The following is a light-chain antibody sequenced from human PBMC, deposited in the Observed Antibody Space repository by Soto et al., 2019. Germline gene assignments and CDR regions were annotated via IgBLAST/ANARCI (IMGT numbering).Light chain of an antibody. J-gene: IGLJ1*01. CDR3: QVWDSSTAEGV. Sequence: SYELTQPLSVSVALGQTARITCGGNNIGSKNVHWYQQKPGQAPVLVIYRDSNRPSGIPERFSGSNSGNTATLTISRAQAGDEADYYCQVWDSSTAEGVFGTGTKLTVL. CDR2: RDS. CDR1: NIGSKN. V-gene: IGLV3-9*01.